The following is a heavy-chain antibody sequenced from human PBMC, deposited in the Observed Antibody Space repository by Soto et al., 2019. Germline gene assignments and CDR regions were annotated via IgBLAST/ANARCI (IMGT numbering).Heavy chain of an antibody. D-gene: IGHD5-18*01. V-gene: IGHV5-51*01. CDR1: GYTSTNYW. CDR3: ARRGYSYGYGSYYYGMDV. CDR2: IYPGDSDT. Sequence: PGESLKISCKGSGYTSTNYWIGWVRQMPGKGLEWMGIIYPGDSDTRYSPSFQGQVTISADKSISTAYLQWSSLKASDTAMYYCARRGYSYGYGSYYYGMDVWGQGTTVTVSS. J-gene: IGHJ6*02.